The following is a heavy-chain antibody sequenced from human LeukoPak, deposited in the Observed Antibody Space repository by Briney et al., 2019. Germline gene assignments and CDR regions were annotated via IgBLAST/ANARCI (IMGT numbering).Heavy chain of an antibody. CDR2: INPDSGGT. Sequence: ASVKVSCKASGYTFTGYYMHWVRQAPGQGLEWMGWINPDSGGTSYAQKFQGRVTMTRDTSISTAYMELSRLRSDDTAVYYCASVRGYCSGGSCYPDAFDIWGQGTMVTVSS. D-gene: IGHD2-15*01. CDR1: GYTFTGYY. CDR3: ASVRGYCSGGSCYPDAFDI. V-gene: IGHV1-2*02. J-gene: IGHJ3*02.